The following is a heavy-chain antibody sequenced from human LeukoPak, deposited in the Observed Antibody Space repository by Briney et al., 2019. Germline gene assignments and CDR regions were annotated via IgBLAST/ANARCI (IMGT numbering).Heavy chain of an antibody. Sequence: SETLSLTCTVSGGSVSSGRYYWSWIRQPPGKGLEWIVYFYYSGSTNYNPSLKTRVTISVDPSKNQFSLKVSSVTAADTAVYYCARKRTGDQGYYFDYWGQGTLVTVSS. V-gene: IGHV4-61*01. CDR1: GGSVSSGRYY. J-gene: IGHJ4*02. CDR2: FYYSGST. CDR3: ARKRTGDQGYYFDY. D-gene: IGHD1-1*01.